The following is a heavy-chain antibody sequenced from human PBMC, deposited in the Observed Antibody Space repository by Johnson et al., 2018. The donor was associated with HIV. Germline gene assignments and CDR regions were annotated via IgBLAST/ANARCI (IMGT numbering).Heavy chain of an antibody. CDR2: ISWNSGSI. J-gene: IGHJ3*02. V-gene: IGHV3-9*01. CDR1: GFKFDDYA. Sequence: VQLVESGGGLAEPGRSLRLSCEASGFKFDDYAMHWVRQFPGKGLEWVSGISWNSGSIDYADSVKGRFSISRDNPKKSPYLQMNGLRPEDTGIYYCAKDIVYGVYGSQGAFHIWGRGTMVKVSS. D-gene: IGHD4-17*01. CDR3: AKDIVYGVYGSQGAFHI.